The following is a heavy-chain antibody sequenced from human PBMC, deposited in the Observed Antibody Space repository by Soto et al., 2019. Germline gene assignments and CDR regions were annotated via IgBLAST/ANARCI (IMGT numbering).Heavy chain of an antibody. Sequence: PGGSLRLSCAASGFTFDDYAMHWVRQAPGKGLEWVSGISWNSGSIGYADSVKGRFTISRDNAKNSLYLQMNSLRAEDTALYYCAKDLAAHGFDYWGQGTLVTVSS. D-gene: IGHD6-13*01. CDR3: AKDLAAHGFDY. V-gene: IGHV3-9*01. J-gene: IGHJ4*02. CDR1: GFTFDDYA. CDR2: ISWNSGSI.